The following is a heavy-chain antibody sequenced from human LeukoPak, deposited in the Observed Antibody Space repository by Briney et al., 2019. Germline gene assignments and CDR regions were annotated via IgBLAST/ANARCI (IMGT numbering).Heavy chain of an antibody. V-gene: IGHV4-61*01. J-gene: IGHJ4*02. D-gene: IGHD3-10*01. CDR3: ARTYYYGSGRYFDY. CDR1: GGSINSNTYY. CDR2: IYHSGNT. Sequence: SETLSLTCTVSGGSINSNTYYWSWIRQPPGKGLEWIGYIYHSGNTNYNPSLKSRVTVSVDTSKDQFSLKLTSVTAADTAVYYCARTYYYGSGRYFDYWGQGTLVTVSS.